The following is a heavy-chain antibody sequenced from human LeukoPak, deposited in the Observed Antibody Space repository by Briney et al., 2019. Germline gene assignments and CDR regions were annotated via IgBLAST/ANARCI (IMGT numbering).Heavy chain of an antibody. CDR2: IHFSGST. V-gene: IGHV4-59*01. D-gene: IGHD3-10*01. Sequence: SETLSLTCTVSGGSIISYYWSWIRQPPGKGLEWIGYIHFSGSTNYNPSLKSRVTVSDDKSKNQFSLKLSSVTAADTAVYYCARIFRGAYFDYWGQGTLVTVSS. CDR3: ARIFRGAYFDY. CDR1: GGSIISYY. J-gene: IGHJ4*02.